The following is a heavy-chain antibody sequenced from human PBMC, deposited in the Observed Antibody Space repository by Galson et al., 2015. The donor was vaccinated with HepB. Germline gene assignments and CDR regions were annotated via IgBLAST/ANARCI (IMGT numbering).Heavy chain of an antibody. CDR2: IIPILDIA. Sequence: SVKVSCKASGGTFGSFAITWVRQAPGQGLEWMGRIIPILDIANYAQRFQDRVTITADKSTNTAYMEVTSLRSEDTAVYYCARDTRSLMVRGVTYGGYDVWGQGTTVTVSS. J-gene: IGHJ6*02. V-gene: IGHV1-69*04. D-gene: IGHD3-10*01. CDR3: ARDTRSLMVRGVTYGGYDV. CDR1: GGTFGSFA.